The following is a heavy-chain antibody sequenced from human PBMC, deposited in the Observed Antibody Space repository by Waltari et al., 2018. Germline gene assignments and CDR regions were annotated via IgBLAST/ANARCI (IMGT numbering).Heavy chain of an antibody. J-gene: IGHJ4*02. CDR1: GFIFDLYW. Sequence: EVRLVESGGDSVKPGGSLRLSCAASGFIFDLYWMHWVRQATGKGLEGRSRIKFDGSRITYADSVKGRFTIARDTPKSTLYLQINSLRVEDTAVYYCAVRAKEGYCEGGSCHARLDSWGQGTLVSVSS. CDR3: AVRAKEGYCEGGSCHARLDS. V-gene: IGHV3-74*01. CDR2: IKFDGSRI. D-gene: IGHD2-15*01.